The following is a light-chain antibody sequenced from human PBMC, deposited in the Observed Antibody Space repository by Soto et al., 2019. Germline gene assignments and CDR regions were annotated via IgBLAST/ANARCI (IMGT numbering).Light chain of an antibody. CDR1: QTVRNNY. CDR3: QQYSSSPIT. CDR2: DAS. Sequence: FVLTHSPGTLSFSPGEIATLSGRASQTVRNNYLAWYQQKPGQAPRLLIYDASSRATGIPDRFSGGGSGTDFSLTISRLDPEDFAVYYCQQYSSSPITFGQGTRLEIK. J-gene: IGKJ5*01. V-gene: IGKV3-20*01.